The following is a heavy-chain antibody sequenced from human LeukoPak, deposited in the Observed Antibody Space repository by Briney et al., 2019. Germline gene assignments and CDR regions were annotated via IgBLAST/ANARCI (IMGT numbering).Heavy chain of an antibody. J-gene: IGHJ4*02. D-gene: IGHD1-26*01. Sequence: PGGSLRLSCAASGFTFNNYAMSWVRQAPGKGLAWVSSINAGGGSTYYADSVKGRFTISRDISKNTLYLQMNSLRVEDTAVYYCAGRYGSFYCWGQGTLVTVSS. CDR3: AGRYGSFYC. V-gene: IGHV3-23*01. CDR1: GFTFNNYA. CDR2: INAGGGST.